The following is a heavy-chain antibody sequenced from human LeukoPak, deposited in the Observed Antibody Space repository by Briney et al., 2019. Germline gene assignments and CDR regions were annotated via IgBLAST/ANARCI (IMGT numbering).Heavy chain of an antibody. D-gene: IGHD3-16*02. CDR2: IGSDNKP. CDR3: AREQRTFGGVIVT. CDR1: GFTFSAYA. V-gene: IGHV3-23*01. J-gene: IGHJ5*02. Sequence: PGGSLRLSCEASGFTFSAYAMTWVRQAPGQGLEWVSSIGSDNKPHYSEPVKGRFAISRDNSKSMLFLQLNSLRAEDTAVYYCAREQRTFGGVIVTWGQGTLVTVSS.